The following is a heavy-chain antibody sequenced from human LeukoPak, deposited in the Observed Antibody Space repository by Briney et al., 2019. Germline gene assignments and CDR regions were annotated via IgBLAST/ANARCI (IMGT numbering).Heavy chain of an antibody. J-gene: IGHJ5*02. CDR3: ARSRDILDWFDP. CDR2: ISPGGGTT. D-gene: IGHD2-15*01. CDR1: GFTFSNEA. V-gene: IGHV3-23*01. Sequence: GGSLRLSCAVSGFTFSNEAMGWVRQLRGGGLEWVSTISPGGGTTYYAESMKGRFTISRDNSKSTLYLEMNSLRVEDTAVYYCARSRDILDWFDPWGQGTLVTVSS.